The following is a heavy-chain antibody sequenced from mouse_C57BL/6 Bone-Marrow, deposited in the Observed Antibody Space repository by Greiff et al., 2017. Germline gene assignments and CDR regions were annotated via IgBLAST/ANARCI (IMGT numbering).Heavy chain of an antibody. D-gene: IGHD2-4*01. CDR2: ISYDGSN. V-gene: IGHV3-6*01. CDR1: GYSITSGYY. CDR3: AREGYDYDDYAMDY. Sequence: EVKLMESGPGLVKPSQSLSLTCSVTGYSITSGYYWNWIRQFPGNKLEWMGYISYDGSNNYNPSLKNRISITRDTSKNQFFLKLNSVTTEDTATYYCAREGYDYDDYAMDYWGQGTSVTVSS. J-gene: IGHJ4*01.